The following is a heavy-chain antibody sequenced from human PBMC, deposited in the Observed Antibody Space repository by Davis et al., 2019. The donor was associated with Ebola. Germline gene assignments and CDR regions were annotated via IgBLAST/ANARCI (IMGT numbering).Heavy chain of an antibody. J-gene: IGHJ6*02. CDR1: GFSVSSNY. Sequence: GESLKISCAASGFSVSSNYMSWVRQAPGKGLEWVSVMYSGGSTSYADSVKGRFTISRDNSKNTLYLQMNSLRAEDTAVYYCARDGYNQYYGMDVWGQGTAVTVSS. CDR2: MYSGGST. V-gene: IGHV3-53*01. CDR3: ARDGYNQYYGMDV. D-gene: IGHD5-24*01.